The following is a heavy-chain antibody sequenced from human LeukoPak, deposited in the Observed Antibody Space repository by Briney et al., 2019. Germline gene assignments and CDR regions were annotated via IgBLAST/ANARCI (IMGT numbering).Heavy chain of an antibody. CDR3: ARGYGGNSWLDY. V-gene: IGHV3-7*01. Sequence: PGGSLRLSCAASRLTFSSHWMSLVRQAPGKGLEWVAKINQDGSEEYYVDSVKGRFTISRDNTKTSLYLQMHSLRAEDTAVYYCARGYGGNSWLDYWGQGTLVTVSS. D-gene: IGHD4-23*01. CDR1: RLTFSSHW. CDR2: INQDGSEE. J-gene: IGHJ4*02.